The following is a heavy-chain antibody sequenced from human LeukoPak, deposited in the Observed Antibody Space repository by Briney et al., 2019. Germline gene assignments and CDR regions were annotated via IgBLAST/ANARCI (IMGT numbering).Heavy chain of an antibody. D-gene: IGHD3-10*01. CDR1: GYTFTSYY. CDR2: TNPSGGST. V-gene: IGHV1-46*01. J-gene: IGHJ4*02. Sequence: GASVKVSCKASGYTFTSYYMHWVRQAPGQGLEWMGRTNPSGGSTSYAQKFQDRVTMTRDTSTSTFYMELSSLRSEDTAVYYCARGVWFGELSPFDYWGQGTLVTVSS. CDR3: ARGVWFGELSPFDY.